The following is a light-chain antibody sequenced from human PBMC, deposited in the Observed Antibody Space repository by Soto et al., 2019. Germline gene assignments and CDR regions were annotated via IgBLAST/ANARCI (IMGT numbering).Light chain of an antibody. V-gene: IGKV3D-20*01. CDR2: DTS. CDR3: QQYGNSPRT. J-gene: IGKJ4*01. Sequence: EILLTQSPATLSLSPGERATLSCGASQSVGSSYLAWYQQKPGLAPRLLIYDTSSRATGIPDRFSGSGSGTDFTLTISRLEPEDFAVYYCQQYGNSPRTFGGGTKVDIK. CDR1: QSVGSSY.